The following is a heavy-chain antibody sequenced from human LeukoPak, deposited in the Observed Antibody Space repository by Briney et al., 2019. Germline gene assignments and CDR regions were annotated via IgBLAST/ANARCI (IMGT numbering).Heavy chain of an antibody. Sequence: GGSLRLSCAPSGFTFSSYEMNWVRQAPGKGLEWVSYISSRDSTIYYADSVKGRSAISRDNPKHSLYLQMASLRAEDTAVYYCARDISDAGTGHYYGMDVWGQGTTVTVSS. CDR3: ARDISDAGTGHYYGMDV. J-gene: IGHJ6*02. CDR1: GFTFSSYE. D-gene: IGHD6-13*01. CDR2: ISSRDSTI. V-gene: IGHV3-48*03.